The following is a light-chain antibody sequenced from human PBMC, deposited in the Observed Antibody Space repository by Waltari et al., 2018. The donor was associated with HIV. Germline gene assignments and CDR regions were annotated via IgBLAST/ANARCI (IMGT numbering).Light chain of an antibody. J-gene: IGKJ5*01. CDR3: MQALQLPIT. CDR1: QSLLHTNGQNY. V-gene: IGKV2-28*01. CDR2: LGS. Sequence: EIVMAQSPLTLTVIPGEPASIPCWSSQSLLHTNGQNYLDWYVQKPGQSPQLLIYLGSSRASGVPDRFSGSGSGTKFTLTISRVEPEDVGIYYCMQALQLPITFGQGTRLDIK.